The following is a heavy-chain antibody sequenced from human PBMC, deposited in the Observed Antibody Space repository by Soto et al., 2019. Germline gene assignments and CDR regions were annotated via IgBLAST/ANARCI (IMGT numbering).Heavy chain of an antibody. CDR2: IQSKADGGAG. V-gene: IGHV3-15*01. D-gene: IGHD3-22*01. J-gene: IGHJ6*02. Sequence: GGSLRLSCAASEITLSNTWMNWVRQAPGKGLEWVGRIQSKADGGAGDYAAPVRGRFTISRDDSKNTLYLHMNSLKASDTAMYYCARHGPRVYYDNSDYYYYGMDVWGQGTTVTVSS. CDR3: ARHGPRVYYDNSDYYYYGMDV. CDR1: EITLSNTW.